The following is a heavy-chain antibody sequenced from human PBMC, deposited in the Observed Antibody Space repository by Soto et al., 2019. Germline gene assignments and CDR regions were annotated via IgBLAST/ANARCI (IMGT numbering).Heavy chain of an antibody. CDR3: ARVGYDFWSGYFERGMDV. CDR2: INHSGST. V-gene: IGHV4-34*01. D-gene: IGHD3-3*01. Sequence: SETLSLTCAVYGGSFSGYYWSWIRQPPGKGLEWIGVINHSGSTNYNPSLKSRVTISVDTSKNQFSLKLSSVTAADTAVYYCARVGYDFWSGYFERGMDVWGQGTTVTVSS. CDR1: GGSFSGYY. J-gene: IGHJ6*02.